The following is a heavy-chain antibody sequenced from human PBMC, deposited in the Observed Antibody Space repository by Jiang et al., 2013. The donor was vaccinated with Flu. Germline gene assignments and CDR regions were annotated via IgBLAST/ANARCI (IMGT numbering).Heavy chain of an antibody. CDR1: GFIFRSYG. CDR3: AKESVSNYYGSGGFDY. V-gene: IGHV3-30*02. J-gene: IGHJ4*02. CDR2: IRHDGSNK. Sequence: QLLESGGSVVQPGGSLRLSCAASGFIFRSYGMRWVRQAPGKGLEWVALIRHDGSNKFYADSVKGRFTISRDSSDNTLYLQMNSLRAEDTAVYYCAKESVSNYYGSGGFDYWGQGTLVTVSS. D-gene: IGHD3-10*01.